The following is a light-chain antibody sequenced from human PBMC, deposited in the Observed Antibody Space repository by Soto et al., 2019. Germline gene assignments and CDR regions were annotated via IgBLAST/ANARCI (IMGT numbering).Light chain of an antibody. Sequence: DIQMTQSPSSLSASVGDRVTITCRASQSIAKYLNWYQQKPGKAPKLLIYAASTLQSGVPSRFSGSGFGTDYALTISSLQTEDFATYYCQRNYSPPPITFGQGTRVEIK. CDR2: AAS. J-gene: IGKJ5*01. CDR1: QSIAKY. V-gene: IGKV1-39*01. CDR3: QRNYSPPPIT.